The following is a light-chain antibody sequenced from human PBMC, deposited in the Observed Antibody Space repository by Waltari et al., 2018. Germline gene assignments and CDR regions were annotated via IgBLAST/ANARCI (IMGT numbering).Light chain of an antibody. CDR3: ATWDSSLSAGVV. Sequence: QSVLTQPPSVSATPGQKVTISCSGSSSNIGNNYVSWYQHLPGTAPKLLIYDYSKRPSGTPDRFSGSKSGTSATLGITGLQTGDEADYYCATWDSSLSAGVVFGGGTKLTVL. V-gene: IGLV1-51*01. J-gene: IGLJ2*01. CDR1: SSNIGNNY. CDR2: DYS.